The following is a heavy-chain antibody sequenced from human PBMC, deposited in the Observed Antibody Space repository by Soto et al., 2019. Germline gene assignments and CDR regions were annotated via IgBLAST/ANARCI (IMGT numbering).Heavy chain of an antibody. CDR3: ARSQDIVVVPAATAYYYYYMDV. D-gene: IGHD2-2*01. CDR1: GYTFTSYD. J-gene: IGHJ6*03. V-gene: IGHV1-8*01. CDR2: MNPNSGNA. Sequence: QVQLVQSGAEVKKPGASVKVSCKASGYTFTSYDINWVRQATGQGLEWMGCMNPNSGNAGYAQKCQGRVTMTRNTSISTAYMELSSLRSEDTAVYYCARSQDIVVVPAATAYYYYYMDVWGKGTTVTVSS.